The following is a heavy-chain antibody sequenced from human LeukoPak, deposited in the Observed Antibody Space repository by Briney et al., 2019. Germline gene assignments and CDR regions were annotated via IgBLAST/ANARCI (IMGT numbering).Heavy chain of an antibody. J-gene: IGHJ4*02. CDR3: ARQPSVTFAGHLDY. V-gene: IGHV5-51*01. Sequence: GESLNLPCKASGYRFTSYSIGWVRQMPGKCLEWIGIIYPGDSDPRYSPSFQSHVTFSADMSSTTPYCQWTSLKASDTAMYYCARQPSVTFAGHLDYWGQGTLVTVSS. D-gene: IGHD4-11*01. CDR1: GYRFTSYS. CDR2: IYPGDSDP.